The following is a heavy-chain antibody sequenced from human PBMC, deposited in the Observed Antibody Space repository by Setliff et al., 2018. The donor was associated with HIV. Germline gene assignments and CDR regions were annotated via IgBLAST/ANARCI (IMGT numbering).Heavy chain of an antibody. CDR3: ARGKTWLRFLDY. CDR2: INTHSGYT. D-gene: IGHD5-12*01. J-gene: IGHJ4*02. Sequence: ASVKVSCKASGYTFNNYGISWVRQAPGQGLEWMGWINTHSGYTNYAQNVQGRVTVTMDTSPITAYMELRSLKSDDTAVYYCARGKTWLRFLDYWGQGTLVTVSS. CDR1: GYTFNNYG. V-gene: IGHV1-18*01.